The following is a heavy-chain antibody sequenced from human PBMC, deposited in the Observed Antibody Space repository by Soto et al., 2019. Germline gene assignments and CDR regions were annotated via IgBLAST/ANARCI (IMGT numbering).Heavy chain of an antibody. D-gene: IGHD3-10*01. CDR2: IIPISGAA. V-gene: IGHV1-69*19. CDR1: GGTFSSYA. J-gene: IGHJ4*02. Sequence: QVQLVQSGAEVKKPGSSVKVSCKASGGTFSSYAISWVRQAPGQGLEWMGGIIPISGAANYAPKFQGRVTITADESTGTSYMQLSSLTSEDTALYFCAREVQVHTPAFVYWGQGTLVTVSS. CDR3: AREVQVHTPAFVY.